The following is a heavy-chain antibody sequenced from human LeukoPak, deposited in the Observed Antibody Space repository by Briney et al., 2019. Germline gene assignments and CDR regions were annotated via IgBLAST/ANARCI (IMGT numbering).Heavy chain of an antibody. J-gene: IGHJ6*03. Sequence: GGSLRLSCAASGFTFSSYAMSWVRQAPGKGLEWVSAISGSGGSTYYADSVKGRFTISRDNSKNTLYLKMNSLRAEDTAVYYCARDQVGYSSSSPWGDYYYMDVWGKGTTVTVSS. CDR1: GFTFSSYA. CDR3: ARDQVGYSSSSPWGDYYYMDV. V-gene: IGHV3-23*01. D-gene: IGHD6-6*01. CDR2: ISGSGGST.